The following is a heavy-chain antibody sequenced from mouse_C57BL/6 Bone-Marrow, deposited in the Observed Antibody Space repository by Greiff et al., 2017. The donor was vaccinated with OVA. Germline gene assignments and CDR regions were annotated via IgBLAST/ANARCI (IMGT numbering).Heavy chain of an antibody. V-gene: IGHV14-1*01. CDR2: IDPEDGDT. Sequence: VQLQQSGAELVRPGASVKLSCTASGFNIKDYYMHWVKQRPEQGLEWIGRIDPEDGDTEYAPKFQGKATMTAYTSSNTAYLQLSSLTSEDTAVYYCTTTTVVATLYFDVWGTGTTVTVSS. CDR3: TTTTVVATLYFDV. J-gene: IGHJ1*03. CDR1: GFNIKDYY. D-gene: IGHD1-1*01.